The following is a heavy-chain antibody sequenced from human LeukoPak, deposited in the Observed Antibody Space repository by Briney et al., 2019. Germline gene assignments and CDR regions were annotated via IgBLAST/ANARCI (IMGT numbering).Heavy chain of an antibody. CDR1: GYTFTGYY. CDR2: INPNSGGT. Sequence: ASVKVSCKASGYTFTGYYMHWVRQAPGQGLEWMGRINPNSGGTNYAQKFQGRVTMTRDTSISTAYMELSRLRSDDTAVYYCARWYYGSGSYYNINRFVYWGQGTLVTVSS. D-gene: IGHD3-10*01. CDR3: ARWYYGSGSYYNINRFVY. V-gene: IGHV1-2*06. J-gene: IGHJ4*02.